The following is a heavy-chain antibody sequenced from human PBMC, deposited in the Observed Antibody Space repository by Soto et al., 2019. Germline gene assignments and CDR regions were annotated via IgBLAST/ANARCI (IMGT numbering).Heavy chain of an antibody. CDR3: ARGLAYDRPITVAEPFDS. CDR1: GGSFSGYF. V-gene: IGHV4-34*02. D-gene: IGHD6-19*01. CDR2: ISHSGSR. Sequence: HVQLQQWGAGLLKASETLSLTCVVSGGSFSGYFWTWIRQSPGRGLEWIGEISHSGSRNYNPAFQSRVIISVDSSKNHVSLKLSSVTAADSATYFCARGLAYDRPITVAEPFDSWGQGTLVTVSS. J-gene: IGHJ4*02.